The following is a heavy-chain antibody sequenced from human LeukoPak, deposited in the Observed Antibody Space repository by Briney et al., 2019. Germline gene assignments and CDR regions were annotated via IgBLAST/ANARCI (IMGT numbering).Heavy chain of an antibody. Sequence: GGSLRLSCAASGFTVSSNYMSWVRQAPGKGLVWVSRINSDGSSTSYADSVKGRFTISRDNAKNTLYLQMNSLRAEDTAVYYCARGDPYDNDAFDIWGQGTMVTVSS. CDR2: INSDGSST. CDR1: GFTVSSNY. J-gene: IGHJ3*02. D-gene: IGHD3-22*01. V-gene: IGHV3-74*01. CDR3: ARGDPYDNDAFDI.